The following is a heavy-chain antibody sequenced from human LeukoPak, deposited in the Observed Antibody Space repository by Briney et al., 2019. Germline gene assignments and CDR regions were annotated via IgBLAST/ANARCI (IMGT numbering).Heavy chain of an antibody. CDR1: GFTFSSYA. J-gene: IGHJ6*02. CDR3: AKGTSWFGKPVDV. Sequence: GAPLRLSCAASGFTFSSYAMSWVRQAPGKGLEWVSAISGSGGSTYYADSVKGRFTISRDNSKNTLYLQMNSLRAEDTAVYYCAKGTSWFGKPVDVWGQGTTVTVSS. V-gene: IGHV3-23*01. CDR2: ISGSGGST. D-gene: IGHD3-10*01.